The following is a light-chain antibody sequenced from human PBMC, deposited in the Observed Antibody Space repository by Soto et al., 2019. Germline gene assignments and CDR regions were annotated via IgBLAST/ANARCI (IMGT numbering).Light chain of an antibody. Sequence: EIGLTQSPGTLSLSPGERATLSCSASQSVTSSYLAWYQQKPGQAPRILISGASSRATGIPDRFSGSGSGTDFTLTIRRLESEDFAVYYCQQYSTSRLTFGGGTKVELK. V-gene: IGKV3-20*01. CDR1: QSVTSSY. J-gene: IGKJ4*01. CDR2: GAS. CDR3: QQYSTSRLT.